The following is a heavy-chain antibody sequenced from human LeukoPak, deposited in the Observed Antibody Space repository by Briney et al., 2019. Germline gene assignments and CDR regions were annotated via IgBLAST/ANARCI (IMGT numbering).Heavy chain of an antibody. V-gene: IGHV4-31*03. D-gene: IGHD4-11*01. J-gene: IGHJ4*02. CDR1: GGSISSGGYY. CDR2: IYYSGST. Sequence: PSETLSLTCTVSGGSISSGGYYWSWIRQHPGKGLEWIGYIYYSGSTYYNPSLKSRVTISVDTSKNQLSLKLSSVTAADTAVYYCARESSVTPYYFDYWGQGTLVTVSS. CDR3: ARESSVTPYYFDY.